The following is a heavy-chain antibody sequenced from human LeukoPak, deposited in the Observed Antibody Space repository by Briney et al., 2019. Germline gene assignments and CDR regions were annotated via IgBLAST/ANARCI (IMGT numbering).Heavy chain of an antibody. V-gene: IGHV3-11*04. J-gene: IGHJ3*02. CDR3: ARDPRVQLWSPDAFDI. CDR1: GFTFSDYY. D-gene: IGHD5-18*01. CDR2: ISSSGSTI. Sequence: GGSLRLSCAASGFTFSDYYMSWIRQAPGKGLEWVSYISSSGSTIYYADSVKGRFTISRDNAKNSLYLQMNSLRAEDTAVYYCARDPRVQLWSPDAFDIWGQGTMVTVSS.